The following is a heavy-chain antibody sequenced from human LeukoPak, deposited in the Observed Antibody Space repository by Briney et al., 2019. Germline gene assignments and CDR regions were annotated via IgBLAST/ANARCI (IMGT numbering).Heavy chain of an antibody. V-gene: IGHV3-30-3*01. CDR1: GFTFSNYA. J-gene: IGHJ4*02. Sequence: GGSLRLSCAASGFTFSNYALHWVRQAPGKGLEWLAVISYDGSNKYYADSVKGRFTISRDNSKNTLYLQMNSLRAEDTAVYYCARARRYRSSWYHDYWGQGSLVTVSS. CDR3: ARARRYRSSWYHDY. D-gene: IGHD6-13*01. CDR2: ISYDGSNK.